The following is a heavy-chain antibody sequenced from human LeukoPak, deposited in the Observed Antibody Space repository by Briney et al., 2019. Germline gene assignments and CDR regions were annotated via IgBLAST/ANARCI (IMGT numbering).Heavy chain of an antibody. V-gene: IGHV4-30-2*01. Sequence: PSQTLSLTCAVSGGSISSGGYSWSWIRQPPGKGLEWIGYIYHSGSTYYNPSLKSRVTISVDTSKNQFSLKLSSVTAADTAVYYCASDSSSSPYYYYYYMDVWGKGTTVTVSS. CDR3: ASDSSSSPYYYYYYMDV. CDR1: GGSISSGGYS. D-gene: IGHD6-6*01. CDR2: IYHSGST. J-gene: IGHJ6*03.